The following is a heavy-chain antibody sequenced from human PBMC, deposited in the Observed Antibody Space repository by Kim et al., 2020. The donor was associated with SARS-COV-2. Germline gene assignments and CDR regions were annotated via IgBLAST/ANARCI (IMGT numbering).Heavy chain of an antibody. V-gene: IGHV4-34*01. CDR3: ARSYYYGSGDY. D-gene: IGHD3-10*01. J-gene: IGHJ4*02. Sequence: TYNPSLKSRVTISVDTSKNQFSLKLSSVTAADTAVYYCARSYYYGSGDYWGQGTLVTVSS.